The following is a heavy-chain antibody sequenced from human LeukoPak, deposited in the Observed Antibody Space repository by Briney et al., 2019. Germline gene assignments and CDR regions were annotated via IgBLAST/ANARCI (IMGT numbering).Heavy chain of an antibody. CDR2: ISGSAGST. V-gene: IGHV3-23*01. J-gene: IGHJ4*02. Sequence: GGSLRLSCAASGFSFSDCAMSWVRQAPGGGLEWVSSISGSAGSTYYADSMKGRFTISRDNPKNTLHLEMNSLRAEDTAIYYCTKGMATIRRHIDSWGQGTLVTVSS. D-gene: IGHD5-24*01. CDR1: GFSFSDCA. CDR3: TKGMATIRRHIDS.